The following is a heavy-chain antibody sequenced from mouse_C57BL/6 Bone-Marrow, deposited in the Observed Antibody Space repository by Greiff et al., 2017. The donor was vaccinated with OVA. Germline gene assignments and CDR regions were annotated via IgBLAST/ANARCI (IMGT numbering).Heavy chain of an antibody. CDR1: GFTFSDYY. CDR2: ISNGGGST. Sequence: EVQGVESGGGLVQPGGSLKLSCAASGFTFSDYYLYWVRQTPEKRLEWVAYISNGGGSTYYPDTVNGRFTISRDNAKNTLYLQMSRLKSEDTAMYYCARQGPPHYFDYWGQGTTLTVSS. CDR3: ARQGPPHYFDY. V-gene: IGHV5-12*01. J-gene: IGHJ2*01.